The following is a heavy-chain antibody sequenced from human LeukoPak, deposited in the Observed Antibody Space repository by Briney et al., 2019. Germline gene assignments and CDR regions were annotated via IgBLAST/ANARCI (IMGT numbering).Heavy chain of an antibody. CDR2: IIPILGIA. V-gene: IGHV1-69*04. Sequence: SVKVSCKASGGTFSSYTISWVRQAPGRGLEWMGRIIPILGIANYAQKFQGRVTITADKSTSTAYMELSSLRSEDTAVYYCAREYYYDSSGYLDYWGQGTLVTVSS. CDR1: GGTFSSYT. D-gene: IGHD3-22*01. CDR3: AREYYYDSSGYLDY. J-gene: IGHJ4*02.